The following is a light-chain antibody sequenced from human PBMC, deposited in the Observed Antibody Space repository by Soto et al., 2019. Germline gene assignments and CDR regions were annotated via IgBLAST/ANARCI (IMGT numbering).Light chain of an antibody. J-gene: IGKJ2*01. V-gene: IGKV1-5*03. CDR1: QSIDTA. CDR2: RAS. Sequence: DIQMTQSPSTLSASVGDRVTITCRASQSIDTALAWYQQKPGKAPNLLIYRASNLESGVPSRFSGSGSGTEFTLAISSPQPDDFATYYCQQYGRFLTFGQGTKLEIK. CDR3: QQYGRFLT.